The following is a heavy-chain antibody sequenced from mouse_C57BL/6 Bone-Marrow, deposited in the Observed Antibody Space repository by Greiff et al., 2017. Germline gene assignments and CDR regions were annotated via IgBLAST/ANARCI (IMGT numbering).Heavy chain of an antibody. Sequence: VQLQQSGAELVMPGASVKLSCTASGFNIKDYYIHWVKQRTEQGLEWIGRIDPEDGETKYAPKFLDKATITADISSHTAYLQHSSLKSEDTAVDYWTGSLMYCGTSIWGRGTTLSVSS. V-gene: IGHV14-2*01. CDR2: IDPEDGET. CDR1: GFNIKDYY. D-gene: IGHD1-1*01. CDR3: TGSLMYCGTSI. J-gene: IGHJ2*01.